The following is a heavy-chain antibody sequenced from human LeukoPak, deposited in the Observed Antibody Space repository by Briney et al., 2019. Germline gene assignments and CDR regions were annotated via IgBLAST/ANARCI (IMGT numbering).Heavy chain of an antibody. D-gene: IGHD6-6*01. V-gene: IGHV3-30*18. CDR1: GFTFSSYG. CDR2: ISYDGSNK. J-gene: IGHJ6*02. CDR3: AKALSKLVLGMDV. Sequence: GRSLRLSCAASGFTFSSYGMHWVRQAPGKGLEWVAVISYDGSNKYYADFVKGRFTISRDNSKNTLYLQMNSLRAEDTAVYYCAKALSKLVLGMDVWGQGTTVTVSS.